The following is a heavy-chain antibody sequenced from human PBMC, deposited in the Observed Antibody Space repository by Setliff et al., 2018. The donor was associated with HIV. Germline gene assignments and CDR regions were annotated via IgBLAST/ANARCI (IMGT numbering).Heavy chain of an antibody. Sequence: PGGSLRLSCAGSGFNFKNAWMSWVRQAPGKGLEWVGRIKSRVDGETTAYAAPLKGRFTISRDDSKNTLYLQMDSLSTEDTAVYHCILLGMHGAFDIWGQGTMVTVSS. CDR3: ILLGMHGAFDI. CDR2: IKSRVDGETT. D-gene: IGHD7-27*01. V-gene: IGHV3-15*01. CDR1: GFNFKNAW. J-gene: IGHJ3*02.